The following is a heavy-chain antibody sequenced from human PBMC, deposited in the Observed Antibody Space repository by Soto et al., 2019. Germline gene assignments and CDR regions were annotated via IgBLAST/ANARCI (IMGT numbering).Heavy chain of an antibody. CDR2: IIPLFGAA. J-gene: IGHJ4*02. CDR1: GGTFNNYA. CDR3: ARAGRSYYVSSGYFSLDY. V-gene: IGHV1-69*01. D-gene: IGHD3-22*01. Sequence: QVILVQSGAEVKKPGSSVKVSCKASGGTFNNYAITWVRQAPGQGLEWMGGIIPLFGAANYAQNFQGRVTITAEESTTTAYLELSSLRSEDTAIYYCARAGRSYYVSSGYFSLDYWGQGTLVTVSS.